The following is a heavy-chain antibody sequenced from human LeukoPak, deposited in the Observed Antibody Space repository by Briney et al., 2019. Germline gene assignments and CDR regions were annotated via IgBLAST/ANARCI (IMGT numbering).Heavy chain of an antibody. D-gene: IGHD2-15*01. V-gene: IGHV4-4*02. CDR1: GGSISSSNW. J-gene: IGHJ4*02. Sequence: SETLSLTCAVSGGSISSSNWWSWVRQPPGKGLEWLGEVYYSRTTNYNPSLKSRVTISVDKSKNQFSLKLSSVIAADTAVYYCARDHGYCSGGSCYTLDSWGQGTLVTVSS. CDR3: ARDHGYCSGGSCYTLDS. CDR2: VYYSRTT.